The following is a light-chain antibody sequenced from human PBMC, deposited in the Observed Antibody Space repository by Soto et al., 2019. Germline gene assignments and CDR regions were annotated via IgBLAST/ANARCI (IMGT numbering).Light chain of an antibody. CDR2: GAS. J-gene: IGKJ5*01. CDR1: QSVSSSS. V-gene: IGKV3D-20*02. CDR3: QPRSNWLT. Sequence: EIVLTQTPCTLSGSLGERATPPCKASQSVSSSSLAWYQQKPGHDPRILISGASNRATGIPARFRGSASGTDFTLTISSLEPEDFAVYYYQPRSNWLTFGNGQRVEIK.